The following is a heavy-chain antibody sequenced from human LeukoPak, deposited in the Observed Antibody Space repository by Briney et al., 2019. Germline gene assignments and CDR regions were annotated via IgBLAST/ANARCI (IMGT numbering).Heavy chain of an antibody. J-gene: IGHJ4*02. V-gene: IGHV3-64*02. Sequence: GGSLRLSCVASGFSFRDYAIHWVRQAPGKGLEYVSVINRDGRITYYADSVKGRFTMSRDNSKNTVYLQMGSPRSEDMAVYYCTRDGGSFCDFDYWGQGALVTVSS. D-gene: IGHD1-26*01. CDR2: INRDGRIT. CDR1: GFSFRDYA. CDR3: TRDGGSFCDFDY.